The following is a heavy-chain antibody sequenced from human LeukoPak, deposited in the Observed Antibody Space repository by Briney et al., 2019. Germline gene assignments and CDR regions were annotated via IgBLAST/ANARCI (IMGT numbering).Heavy chain of an antibody. CDR1: GFTFTSYS. CDR3: ARGDDSGYYDYFDY. Sequence: GGYLRLSCAASGFTFTSYSMNWVRQAPGKGLEWVSTISGGGGSTYYADSVKGRFTISRDNSKNTLYLQVNSLRAEDTAVYYCARGDDSGYYDYFDYWGQGALVTVSS. J-gene: IGHJ4*02. V-gene: IGHV3-23*01. CDR2: ISGGGGST. D-gene: IGHD3-22*01.